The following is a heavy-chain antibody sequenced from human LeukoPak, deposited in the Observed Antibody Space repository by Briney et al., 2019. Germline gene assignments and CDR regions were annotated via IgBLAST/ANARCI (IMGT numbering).Heavy chain of an antibody. Sequence: PSETLSLTCTVSGGSISSYYWSWIRQPPGKGLEWIGYIYYSGSTNYNPSLKSRVTISVDTSKNQFSLKLSSVTAADTAVYYCAKSPTMVRGEYYFDYWGQGTLVTVSS. V-gene: IGHV4-59*08. CDR3: AKSPTMVRGEYYFDY. CDR1: GGSISSYY. D-gene: IGHD3-10*01. CDR2: IYYSGST. J-gene: IGHJ4*02.